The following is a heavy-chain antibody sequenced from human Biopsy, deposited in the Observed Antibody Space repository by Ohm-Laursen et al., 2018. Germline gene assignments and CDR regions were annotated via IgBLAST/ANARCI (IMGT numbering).Heavy chain of an antibody. D-gene: IGHD3-3*01. V-gene: IGHV4-38-2*01. Sequence: GTLSLTWPVSGYSIKSGYYWGWIRQPPGKGLEWIGNIYHSGSTYYNPSLKSRVTISVEKSKNQFSLKLSSVTAADTAVYYCARLEWRDTFFDFWGQGRLVTVSS. CDR2: IYHSGST. CDR3: ARLEWRDTFFDF. J-gene: IGHJ4*02. CDR1: GYSIKSGYY.